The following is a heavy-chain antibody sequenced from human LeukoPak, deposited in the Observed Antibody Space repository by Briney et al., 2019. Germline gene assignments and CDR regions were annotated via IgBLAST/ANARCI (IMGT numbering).Heavy chain of an antibody. V-gene: IGHV3-66*01. Sequence: GGSLRLSCAASGFTVSSNYMSWVRQAPGKGLEWVSVIYSGGSTYYADSVKGRFTISRDNSKNTLYLQMNSLRAEDTAVYYCARDQSSSSTGYYYYYGMDVWGQGTTVTVSS. D-gene: IGHD6-13*01. CDR3: ARDQSSSSTGYYYYYGMDV. CDR1: GFTVSSNY. CDR2: IYSGGST. J-gene: IGHJ6*02.